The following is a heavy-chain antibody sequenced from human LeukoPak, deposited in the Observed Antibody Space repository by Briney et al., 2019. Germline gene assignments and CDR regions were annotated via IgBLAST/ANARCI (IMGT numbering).Heavy chain of an antibody. CDR1: GFTFSSYA. J-gene: IGHJ4*02. CDR3: SSRLFD. V-gene: IGHV3-64*01. CDR2: ISSNGGST. Sequence: GGSLRLSCAASGFTFSSYAMHWVRQAPGKGLEYVSAISSNGGSTYYANSVKGRFTISRDNAKNSLYLQMNSLRAEDTAVYYCSSRLFDWGQGTLVTVSS. D-gene: IGHD6-25*01.